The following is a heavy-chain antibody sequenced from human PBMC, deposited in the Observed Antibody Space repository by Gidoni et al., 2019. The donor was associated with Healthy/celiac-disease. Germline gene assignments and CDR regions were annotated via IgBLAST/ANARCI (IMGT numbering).Heavy chain of an antibody. Sequence: QVQLQQWGAGLLKPSETLSLTCAVYGGSFSGYYWSWIRQPPGKGLEWIGEINHSGSTNYNPSLKSRVTISVDTSKNQFSLKLSSVTAADTAVYYCARGRKRLGWLDYWGQGTLVTVSS. V-gene: IGHV4-34*01. D-gene: IGHD2-15*01. CDR3: ARGRKRLGWLDY. CDR1: GGSFSGYY. J-gene: IGHJ4*02. CDR2: INHSGST.